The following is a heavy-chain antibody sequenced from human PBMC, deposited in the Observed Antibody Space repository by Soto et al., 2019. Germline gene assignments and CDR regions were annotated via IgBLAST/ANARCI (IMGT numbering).Heavy chain of an antibody. D-gene: IGHD3-3*01. CDR1: GFTFSSYG. CDR3: AKPPTISVPYYFDY. J-gene: IGHJ4*02. CDR2: ISYDGSNK. Sequence: SLRLSCAASGFTFSSYGMHWVRQAPGKGLEWVAVISYDGSNKYYADSVKGRFTIPRDNSKSTLYLQMNSLRAEDTAVYYCAKPPTISVPYYFDYWGQGTLVTVSS. V-gene: IGHV3-30*18.